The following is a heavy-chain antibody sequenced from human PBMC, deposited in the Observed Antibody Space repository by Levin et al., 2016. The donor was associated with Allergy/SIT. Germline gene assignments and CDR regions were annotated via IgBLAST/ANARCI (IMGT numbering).Heavy chain of an antibody. CDR3: VGGPRVDSGYENYFDY. CDR2: INSDGSST. CDR1: GFTFSSYW. V-gene: IGHV3-74*01. D-gene: IGHD5-12*01. Sequence: LSLTCAASGFTFSSYWMHWVRQAPGKGLVWVSRINSDGSSTSYADSVKGRFTISRDNAKNSVYLQINSLRAEDTAVYYCVGGPRVDSGYENYFDYWGQGTLATVSS. J-gene: IGHJ4*02.